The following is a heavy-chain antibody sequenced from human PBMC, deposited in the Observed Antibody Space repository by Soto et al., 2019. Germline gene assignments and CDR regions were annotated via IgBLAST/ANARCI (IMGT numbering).Heavy chain of an antibody. CDR3: AREGALITMVRGVIII. J-gene: IGHJ4*02. V-gene: IGHV3-48*01. D-gene: IGHD3-10*01. CDR2: ISSSSSTI. Sequence: EVQLVESGGGLVQPGGSLRLSCAASGFTFSSYSMNWVRQAPGKGLEWVSYISSSSSTIYYADSVKGRFTISRDNAKNSLYLQMNSLRAEDTAVYYCAREGALITMVRGVIIIWGQGTLVTVSS. CDR1: GFTFSSYS.